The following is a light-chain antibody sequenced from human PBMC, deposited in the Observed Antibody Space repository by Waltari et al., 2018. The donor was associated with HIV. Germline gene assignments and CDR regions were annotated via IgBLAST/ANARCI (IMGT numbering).Light chain of an antibody. CDR3: AAWDDSLNGMA. V-gene: IGLV1-44*01. J-gene: IGLJ2*01. CDR2: SNH. CDR1: SSNIGSNA. Sequence: QSVLTQPPSTSGTPGQRVTISCSGSSSNIGSNAVDWYQQLPGTAPRLLIYSNHQRPSGVPDRFSGSKSGTSASLAISGLQSEDEADYYCAAWDDSLNGMAFGGGAKLTVL.